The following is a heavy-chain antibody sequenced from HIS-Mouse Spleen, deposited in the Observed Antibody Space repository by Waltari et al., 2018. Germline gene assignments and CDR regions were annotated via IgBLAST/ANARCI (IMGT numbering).Heavy chain of an antibody. CDR3: AREIPYSSSWYDWYFDL. D-gene: IGHD6-13*01. J-gene: IGHJ2*01. V-gene: IGHV4-39*07. CDR2: IYYSGST. CDR1: GGSLSSSSSY. Sequence: QLQLQESGPGLVKPSETLSLTCTVSGGSLSSSSSYWGWIRQPPGKGLVWIGSIYYSGSTYYNPSLKSRVTISVDTSKNQFSLKLSSVTAADTAVYYCAREIPYSSSWYDWYFDLWGRGTLVTVSS.